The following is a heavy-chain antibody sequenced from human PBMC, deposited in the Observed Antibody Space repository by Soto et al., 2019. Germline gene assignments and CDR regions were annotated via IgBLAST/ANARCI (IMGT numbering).Heavy chain of an antibody. CDR3: XXXXXXXXXXXY. CDR2: IVPIVDTA. V-gene: IGHV1-69*05. Sequence: QVQLVQSGAEVRQPASSVKVSCKTSGGTFSSYAISWVRQAPGQGLEWMGGIVPIVDTATYAQKFQGRVXXXXXXXXXXXXXXXXXXXXXXXXXXXXXXXXXXXXXXXYLGQGTLVTVSS. J-gene: IGHJ4*02. CDR1: GGTFSSYA.